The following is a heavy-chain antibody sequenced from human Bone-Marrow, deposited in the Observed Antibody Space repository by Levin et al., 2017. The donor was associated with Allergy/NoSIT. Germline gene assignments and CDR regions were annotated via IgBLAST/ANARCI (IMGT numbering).Heavy chain of an antibody. V-gene: IGHV3-7*01. D-gene: IGHD2-15*01. J-gene: IGHJ6*02. CDR2: IKQDGSEK. Sequence: GGSLRLSCAASGFTFSSYWMSWVRQAPGKGLEWVANIKQDGSEKYYADSVKGRFTISRDNAKNSLYLQMNSLRAEDTAVYYCARHGGYCSGGSCYPAYYYYGMDVWGQGTTVTVSS. CDR1: GFTFSSYW. CDR3: ARHGGYCSGGSCYPAYYYYGMDV.